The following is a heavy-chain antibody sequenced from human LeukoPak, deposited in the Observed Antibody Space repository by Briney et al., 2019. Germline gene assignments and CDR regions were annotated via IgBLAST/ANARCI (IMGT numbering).Heavy chain of an antibody. CDR3: ARLPRNAPIDYENWFDP. CDR1: GGTFSSYA. J-gene: IGHJ5*02. Sequence: ASVKVSCKASGGTFSSYAISWVRQAPGQGLEWMGRIIPILGIANYAQKFQGRVTITADKSTSTACMELSSLRSEDTAVYYCARLPRNAPIDYENWFDPWGQGTLVTVSS. D-gene: IGHD3-16*01. CDR2: IIPILGIA. V-gene: IGHV1-69*04.